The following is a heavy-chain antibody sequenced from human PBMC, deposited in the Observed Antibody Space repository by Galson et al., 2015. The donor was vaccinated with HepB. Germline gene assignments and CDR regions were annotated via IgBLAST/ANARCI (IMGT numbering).Heavy chain of an antibody. CDR2: FDPKDGET. CDR1: GYILTELS. J-gene: IGHJ4*02. CDR3: ATDVQGGLGSVTTI. D-gene: IGHD4-17*01. V-gene: IGHV1-24*01. Sequence: SVKVSCKVSGYILTELSMHWVRQAPGKGLVWMGGFDPKDGETIYAQRFQGRVTMTEDTSTDTAYMELTSLRSDDTAVYYCATDVQGGLGSVTTIWGRGTLVTVSS.